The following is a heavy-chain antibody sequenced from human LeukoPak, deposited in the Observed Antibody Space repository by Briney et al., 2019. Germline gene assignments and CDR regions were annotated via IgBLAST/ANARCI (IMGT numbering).Heavy chain of an antibody. CDR1: GGSISSSNW. D-gene: IGHD6-19*01. CDR3: ARGRSGWFSGRRRNNWFDP. V-gene: IGHV4-4*02. J-gene: IGHJ5*02. Sequence: SETLSLTCAVSGGSISSSNWWSWVRQPPGKGLEWIGEIYHSGSTNYNPSLKSRVTISVDKSKNQISLKLRSVTAADTAVYYCARGRSGWFSGRRRNNWFDPWGQGTLVTVSS. CDR2: IYHSGST.